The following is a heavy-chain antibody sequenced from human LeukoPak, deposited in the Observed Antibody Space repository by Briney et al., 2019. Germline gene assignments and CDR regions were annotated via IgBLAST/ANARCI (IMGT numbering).Heavy chain of an antibody. Sequence: GASVKVSCKSSGYTFTSYYMHWVRQAPGQGLEWMGIINLSGGSTSYAQKFQSRVTMTRDTSTSTVYMELSSLRSEDTAVYYCARDLHRIYYFDYWGQGTLVTVSS. V-gene: IGHV1-46*01. J-gene: IGHJ4*02. CDR2: INLSGGST. CDR3: ARDLHRIYYFDY. CDR1: GYTFTSYY.